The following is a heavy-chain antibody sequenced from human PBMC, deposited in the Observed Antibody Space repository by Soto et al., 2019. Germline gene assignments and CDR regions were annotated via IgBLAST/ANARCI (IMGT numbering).Heavy chain of an antibody. J-gene: IGHJ3*02. V-gene: IGHV1-69*13. CDR3: ARERLRFGDLWLFDDAFDI. CDR1: GGTLSSHS. CDR2: IIPIFGTA. D-gene: IGHD3-10*01. Sequence: GASVKVSCKASGGTLSSHSISWVRQAPGQGPDWMGGIIPIFGTANYAQQFQGRVTITADESTSTAYVELSSLRSDDTAVYYCARERLRFGDLWLFDDAFDIWGQGTMVTVSS.